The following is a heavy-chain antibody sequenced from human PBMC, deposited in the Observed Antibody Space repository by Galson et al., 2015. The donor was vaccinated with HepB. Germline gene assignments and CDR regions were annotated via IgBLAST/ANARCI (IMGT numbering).Heavy chain of an antibody. Sequence: SLRLSCAASGFTFSSYSMNWVRQAPGKGLEWVAYISSSSATIHYADSVKGRFTISRDNAKNSVYLQMNSLRGEDTAVFYCARDSDGDYGGYYYFYGMDAWGQGTTVTVSS. D-gene: IGHD4-17*01. CDR2: ISSSSATI. V-gene: IGHV3-48*04. J-gene: IGHJ6*02. CDR1: GFTFSSYS. CDR3: ARDSDGDYGGYYYFYGMDA.